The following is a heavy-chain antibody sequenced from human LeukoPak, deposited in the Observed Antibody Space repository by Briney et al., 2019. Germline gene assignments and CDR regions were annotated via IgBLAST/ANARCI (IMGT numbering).Heavy chain of an antibody. Sequence: SETLSLTCTVSGGSISSYYWSWIRQPPGKGLEWIGYVYYSGSTNYNPSLKSRVTISVDTSKNQFSLKLSSVTAADTAVYYCARGPGYSSSWYYDYWGQGTLVTVSS. CDR3: ARGPGYSSSWYYDY. CDR2: VYYSGST. V-gene: IGHV4-59*01. J-gene: IGHJ4*02. CDR1: GGSISSYY. D-gene: IGHD6-13*01.